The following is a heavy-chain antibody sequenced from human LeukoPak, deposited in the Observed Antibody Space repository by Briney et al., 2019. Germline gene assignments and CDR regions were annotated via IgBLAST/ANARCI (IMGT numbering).Heavy chain of an antibody. CDR3: ARGDYYDAPWFDP. D-gene: IGHD3-22*01. CDR2: ISYDGSNK. V-gene: IGHV3-30*03. J-gene: IGHJ5*02. CDR1: GFTFSTYG. Sequence: GGSLRLSCAASGFTFSTYGMHWVRQAPGKGLEWVAVISYDGSNKYYADSVKGRFTISRDNSKNTLYVQMNSLRAEDTAVYYCARGDYYDAPWFDPWGQGTLVTVSS.